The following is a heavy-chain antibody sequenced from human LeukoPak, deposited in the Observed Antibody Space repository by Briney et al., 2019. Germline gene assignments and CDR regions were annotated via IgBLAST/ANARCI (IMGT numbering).Heavy chain of an antibody. CDR2: IYTSGST. J-gene: IGHJ6*03. CDR3: ARVPADTVATYYMDV. D-gene: IGHD5-12*01. V-gene: IGHV4-61*02. Sequence: SQTLSLTCTVSGGSISSGSYYWSWIRQPAGKGLEWIGRIYTSGSTNYNPSLKSRVTISVDTSKNQFSLKLSSVTAADTAVYYCARVPADTVATYYMDVWGKGTTVTVSS. CDR1: GGSISSGSYY.